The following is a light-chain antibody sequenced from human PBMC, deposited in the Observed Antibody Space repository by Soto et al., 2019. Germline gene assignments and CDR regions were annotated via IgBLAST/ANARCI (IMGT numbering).Light chain of an antibody. CDR1: QSISTY. V-gene: IGKV3-11*01. CDR2: DAS. CDR3: QQRSQWPPMT. J-gene: IGKJ5*01. Sequence: EIVMTQSPVTLSLSPGQRATLSCRASQSISTYLAWYQVKPGQAPRLLIYDASSRATGVPARFSGSGSGTDFSLTISSLEPEDVAVYYCQQRSQWPPMTFGQGTRLEMK.